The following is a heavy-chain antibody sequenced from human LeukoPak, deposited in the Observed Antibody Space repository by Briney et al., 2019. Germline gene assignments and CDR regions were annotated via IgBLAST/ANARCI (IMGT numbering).Heavy chain of an antibody. D-gene: IGHD6-6*01. V-gene: IGHV3-23*01. CDR1: GFPFSSYA. CDR3: ARVARGEQLAGTFDY. Sequence: GGSLRLSCAASGFPFSSYAMTWVRQAPGKGLEWVSSISGDGATTYHADSVKGRFTISRDNAKNTVYLEISILGADDTAVYYCARVARGEQLAGTFDYWGQGTLVTVSS. CDR2: ISGDGATT. J-gene: IGHJ4*02.